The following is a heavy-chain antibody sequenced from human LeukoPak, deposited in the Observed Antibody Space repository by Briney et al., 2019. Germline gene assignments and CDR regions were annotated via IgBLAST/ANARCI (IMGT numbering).Heavy chain of an antibody. CDR1: GLTFSSYA. CDR2: ISDSGGTT. D-gene: IGHD4-17*01. V-gene: IGHV3-23*01. Sequence: GGSLTLSCAASGLTFSSYAVGWVRQAPGKGLEWVSIISDSGGTTYYADSVKGRSTISRDNSKNTLYLQMNSLRAEDTAVFYCVKDPYADYGDYIWGQGTLVTVSS. J-gene: IGHJ4*02. CDR3: VKDPYADYGDYI.